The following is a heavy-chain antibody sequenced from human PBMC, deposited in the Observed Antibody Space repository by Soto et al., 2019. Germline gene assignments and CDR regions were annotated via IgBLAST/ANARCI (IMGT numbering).Heavy chain of an antibody. CDR1: GGTFSSYT. V-gene: IGHV1-69*02. D-gene: IGHD3-10*01. CDR3: ARGRITMVRGVTNEYYYYGMDV. Sequence: ASVKVSCKASGGTFSSYTISWVRQAPGQGLEWMGRIIPILGIANYAQKFQGRVTITADKSTSTAYMELSSLRSEETAVYYCARGRITMVRGVTNEYYYYGMDVWGQGTTVTVSS. J-gene: IGHJ6*02. CDR2: IIPILGIA.